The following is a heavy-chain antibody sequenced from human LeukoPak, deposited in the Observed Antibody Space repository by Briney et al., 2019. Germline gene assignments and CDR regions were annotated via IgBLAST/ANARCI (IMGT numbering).Heavy chain of an antibody. D-gene: IGHD2-2*01. CDR2: ISWNSGSI. CDR3: VSTGSQLDY. J-gene: IGHJ4*02. Sequence: PGGSLRLSCAASGFTFDDYAMHWVRQAPGKGLEWVSGISWNSGSIGYADSVKGRFTISRDNAKNSLYLQMNSLRAEDTAVYYCVSTGSQLDYWGQGTLVTVSS. V-gene: IGHV3-9*01. CDR1: GFTFDDYA.